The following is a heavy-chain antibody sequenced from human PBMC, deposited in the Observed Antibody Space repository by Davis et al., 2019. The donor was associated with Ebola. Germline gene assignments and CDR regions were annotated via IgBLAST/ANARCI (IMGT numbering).Heavy chain of an antibody. J-gene: IGHJ4*02. CDR1: GGSSSGYY. V-gene: IGHV4-34*01. Sequence: SETLSLTCAVYGGSSSGYYWTWIRKPPGKGLEWIGEINHSGSTNYNPSLTSRVTISVDTSKNQFSLKLSSVTAADTAVYYCARMSIAARPIDYWGQGTLVTVSS. CDR2: INHSGST. D-gene: IGHD6-6*01. CDR3: ARMSIAARPIDY.